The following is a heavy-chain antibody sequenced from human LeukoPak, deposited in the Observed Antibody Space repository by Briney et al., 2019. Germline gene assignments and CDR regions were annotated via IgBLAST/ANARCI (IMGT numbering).Heavy chain of an antibody. V-gene: IGHV1-69*05. CDR3: ARGRGRDYDFWSGYPNFDY. CDR1: GGTFSSYA. J-gene: IGHJ4*02. CDR2: IIPIFGTA. Sequence: ASMKVSCKASGGTFSSYAISWVRQAPGQGLEWMGGIIPIFGTANYAQKFQGRVTITTVESTSTAYMELSSLRSEDTAVYYCARGRGRDYDFWSGYPNFDYWGQGTLVTVSS. D-gene: IGHD3-3*01.